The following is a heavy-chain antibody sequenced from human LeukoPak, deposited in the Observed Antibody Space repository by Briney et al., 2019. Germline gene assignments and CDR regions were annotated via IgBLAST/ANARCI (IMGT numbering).Heavy chain of an antibody. CDR1: GFTFDDYG. CDR2: INWNGGST. D-gene: IGHD3-22*01. V-gene: IGHV3-20*04. Sequence: GGSLRLSCAASGFTFDDYGMSWVRQAPGKGLEWVSGINWNGGSTGYADSVKGRFTISRDNAKNSLYLQMISLKTEDTAVYYCVSAPSHDTSGLSDYWGQGTPVTVSS. J-gene: IGHJ4*02. CDR3: VSAPSHDTSGLSDY.